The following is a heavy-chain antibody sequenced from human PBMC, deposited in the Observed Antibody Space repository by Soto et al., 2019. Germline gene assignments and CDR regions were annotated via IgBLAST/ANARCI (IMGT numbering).Heavy chain of an antibody. CDR3: TRGRLPPPPARLTMIVVVPSYGMGV. CDR1: GYTFTSYY. CDR2: INPSAGSA. V-gene: IGHV1-46*03. J-gene: IGHJ6*02. D-gene: IGHD3-22*01. Sequence: ASVKVSCKASGYTFTSYYMHWVPTAPGQGLEWMGIINPSAGSASHAQKFHGRVTMTRDTSTSTVYMELSSLRSEDTAVCYCTRGRLPPPPARLTMIVVVPSYGMGVSGQGITVTVSS.